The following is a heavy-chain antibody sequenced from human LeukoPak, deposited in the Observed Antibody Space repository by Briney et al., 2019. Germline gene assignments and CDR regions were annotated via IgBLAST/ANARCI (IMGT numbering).Heavy chain of an antibody. CDR3: ATDRGWRTSGYYLYYFEY. CDR2: IKHDGSEK. D-gene: IGHD3-3*01. V-gene: IGHV3-7*01. CDR1: TFTFSDYW. J-gene: IGHJ4*02. Sequence: GGSLRLSCAASTFTFSDYWMSWVRQAPGKGLEWVASIKHDGSEKYYVDSVRGRFTISRDNTKNSLYLQMSSLRAEDTAVYYCATDRGWRTSGYYLYYFEYWGQGTLVTFSP.